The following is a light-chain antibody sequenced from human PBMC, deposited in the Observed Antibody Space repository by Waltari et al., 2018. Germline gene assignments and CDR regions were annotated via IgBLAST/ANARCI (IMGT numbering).Light chain of an antibody. V-gene: IGLV2-8*01. CDR1: SSDVGAYNF. J-gene: IGLJ1*01. CDR3: SSYAGNNKFV. CDR2: EVT. Sequence: QSALTQPPSASGSPGQSVTISCTGTSSDVGAYNFVYWYQQHPGKAPKLMAYEVTKRPSGVPDRFSGSKSGNTASLTVSGLQAEDETDYYCSSYAGNNKFVFGTGTKVTAL.